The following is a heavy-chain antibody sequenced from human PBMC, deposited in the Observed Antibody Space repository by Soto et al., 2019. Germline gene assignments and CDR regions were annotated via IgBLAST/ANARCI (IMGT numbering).Heavy chain of an antibody. CDR3: ARGQQLLGEDWFDP. CDR1: GYTFTYRY. Sequence: AASVKVSCKASGYTFTYRYLHWVRQAPGHALEWMGWITPFNGNTNYAQKFQDRVTITRDRSMSTAYMELSSLRSEDTAMYYCARGQQLLGEDWFDPWGQGTLVTVSS. D-gene: IGHD6-13*01. J-gene: IGHJ5*02. V-gene: IGHV1-45*02. CDR2: ITPFNGNT.